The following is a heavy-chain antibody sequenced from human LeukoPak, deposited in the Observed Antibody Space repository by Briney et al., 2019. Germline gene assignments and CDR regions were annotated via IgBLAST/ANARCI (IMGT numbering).Heavy chain of an antibody. J-gene: IGHJ1*01. CDR2: ISTGGST. CDR3: ARDQTYYVSSGYYYVTYFQH. CDR1: GASISSSY. V-gene: IGHV4-4*07. D-gene: IGHD3-22*01. Sequence: PSETLSLTCTVSGASISSSYCTWIRQPAGEGLEWIGRISTGGSTTYNPSFKSRVPMSLDTSKNQFSLNLTSVTAADTAVYYCARDQTYYVSSGYYYVTYFQHWGQGILVTVSS.